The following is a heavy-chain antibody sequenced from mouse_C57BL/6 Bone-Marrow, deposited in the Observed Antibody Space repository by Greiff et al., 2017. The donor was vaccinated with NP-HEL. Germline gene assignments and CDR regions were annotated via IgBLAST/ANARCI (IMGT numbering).Heavy chain of an antibody. V-gene: IGHV10-1*01. Sequence: DVQLQESGGGLVQPKGSLKLSCAASGFSFNTYAMNWVRQAPGKGLEWVARIRSKSNNYATYYADSVKDRFTISRDDSESMLYLQMNNLKTEDTAMYYCVRAYYSNYEYFDVWGTGTTVTVSS. CDR1: GFSFNTYA. J-gene: IGHJ1*03. CDR2: IRSKSNNYAT. D-gene: IGHD2-5*01. CDR3: VRAYYSNYEYFDV.